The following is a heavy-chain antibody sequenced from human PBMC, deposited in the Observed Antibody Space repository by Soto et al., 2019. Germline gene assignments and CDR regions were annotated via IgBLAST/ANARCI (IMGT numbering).Heavy chain of an antibody. V-gene: IGHV3-11*01. CDR2: ISSSGSTI. CDR1: GFTFSDYY. D-gene: IGHD5-12*01. CDR3: ASVDRNDSGYDYYYYYYMDV. J-gene: IGHJ6*03. Sequence: GGSLRLSCAASGFTFSDYYMSWIRQAPGKGLEWVSYISSSGSTIYYADSVKGRFTISRDNAKNSLYLQMNSLRAEDTVVYDGASVDRNDSGYDYYYYYYMDVWGKGTTVTVSS.